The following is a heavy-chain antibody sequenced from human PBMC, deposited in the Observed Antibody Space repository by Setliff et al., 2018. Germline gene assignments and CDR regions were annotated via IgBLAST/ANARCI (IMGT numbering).Heavy chain of an antibody. V-gene: IGHV4-34*01. J-gene: IGHJ3*02. CDR2: INHSGST. Sequence: KPSETLSLTCAVYGGSFSGYYWSWIRQPPGKGLEWIGEINHSGSTNYNPSLKSRVTISVDTSKNQFSLKLTSVTAADAAVYYCARRISFIAAAEIDAFDIWGQGTMVTVSS. D-gene: IGHD6-13*01. CDR3: ARRISFIAAAEIDAFDI. CDR1: GGSFSGYY.